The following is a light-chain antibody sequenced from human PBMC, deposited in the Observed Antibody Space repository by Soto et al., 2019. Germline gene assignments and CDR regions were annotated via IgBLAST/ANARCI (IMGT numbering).Light chain of an antibody. J-gene: IGKJ3*01. Sequence: EILMTQSPATLSVSPGERATLSCRASQSVGNNLAWYQQRPAQAPRLLIYGASTRATGIPARSSGSGSGTEFTLTINSLQSEDFALYYCQQYNKWPLFTFGPGTRVDI. CDR1: QSVGNN. CDR2: GAS. CDR3: QQYNKWPLFT. V-gene: IGKV3-15*01.